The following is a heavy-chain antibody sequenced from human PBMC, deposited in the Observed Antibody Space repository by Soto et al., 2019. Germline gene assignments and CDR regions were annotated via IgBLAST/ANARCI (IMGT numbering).Heavy chain of an antibody. CDR1: GFTFSNAW. Sequence: EVQLVESGGGLVKPGGSLRLSCAASGFTFSNAWMNWVRQAPGKGLEWVGRIKSKTDGGTTDYAAPVKGRFTISRDDSKNTLYLQMNSLKTEDTAVYYCTTDLPASEVVAAIEIDYWGQGTLVTVSS. CDR3: TTDLPASEVVAAIEIDY. D-gene: IGHD2-15*01. J-gene: IGHJ4*02. V-gene: IGHV3-15*07. CDR2: IKSKTDGGTT.